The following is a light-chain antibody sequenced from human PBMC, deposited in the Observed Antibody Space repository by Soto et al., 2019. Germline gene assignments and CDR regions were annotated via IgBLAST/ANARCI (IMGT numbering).Light chain of an antibody. V-gene: IGLV2-11*01. J-gene: IGLJ1*01. CDR3: CSYAGSYTVYV. Sequence: QSVLTQPRSVSGSPGQSVTISCTGTSSDVGGYNYVSWYQQHPGKAPKLMIYDVSKRPSGVPDRFSGSKSGNTASLTISGLQAEDEADYSCCSYAGSYTVYVFGTGTKLTVL. CDR1: SSDVGGYNY. CDR2: DVS.